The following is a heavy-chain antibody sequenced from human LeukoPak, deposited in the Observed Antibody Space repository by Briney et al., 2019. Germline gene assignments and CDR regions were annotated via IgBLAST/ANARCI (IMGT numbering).Heavy chain of an antibody. CDR2: VSYDGTT. Sequence: PSETLSLTCSVSGDSVTTYYWSWIRQPPGKGLEWIGYVSYDGTTNYTPSLRSRVIIPVDTANNPLSLRLTSVTAADPAVYYCARLNCYQVVGCYNPWGGGTQVTAS. J-gene: IGHJ5*02. CDR1: GDSVTTYY. V-gene: IGHV4-59*08. CDR3: ARLNCYQVVGCYNP. D-gene: IGHD6-19*01.